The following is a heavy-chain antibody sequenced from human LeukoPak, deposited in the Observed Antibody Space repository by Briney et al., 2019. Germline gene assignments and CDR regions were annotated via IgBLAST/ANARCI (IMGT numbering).Heavy chain of an antibody. J-gene: IGHJ4*02. V-gene: IGHV3-23*01. CDR2: ISGSGGST. D-gene: IGHD4-17*01. Sequence: GGSLGLSCVASGFSFSSYAMSWVRQAPGKGLEWVTVISGSGGSTYYADSVKGRFTISRDNSKNTLYLQMNSLRAEDTAVYYCAKDYGDYAFDYWGQGTLVTVSS. CDR3: AKDYGDYAFDY. CDR1: GFSFSSYA.